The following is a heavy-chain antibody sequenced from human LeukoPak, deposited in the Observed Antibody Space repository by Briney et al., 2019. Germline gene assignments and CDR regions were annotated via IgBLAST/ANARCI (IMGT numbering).Heavy chain of an antibody. CDR2: INSVSRYI. J-gene: IGHJ5*02. CDR1: GFTFSNAW. D-gene: IGHD3-10*01. V-gene: IGHV3-21*04. CDR3: AKDGGYYYGSGSSGTYNWFDP. Sequence: PGGSLRLSCAASGFTFSNAWMSWVRQAPGKGLEWVSSINSVSRYIYYADSVKGRFTISRDNSKNTLYLQMNSLRAEDTAVYYCAKDGGYYYGSGSSGTYNWFDPWGQGTLVTVSS.